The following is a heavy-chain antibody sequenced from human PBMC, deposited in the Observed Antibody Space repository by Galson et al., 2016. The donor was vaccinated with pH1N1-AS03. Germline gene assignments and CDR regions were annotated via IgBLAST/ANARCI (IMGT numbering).Heavy chain of an antibody. V-gene: IGHV1-2*02. D-gene: IGHD1-26*01. CDR1: GYTFSDYY. Sequence: SVKVSCKASGYTFSDYYMHWVRQAPGQELEWMGWINPSSGGTKYTQKFQGRVTMTRDTSISTAYMELRRLTSDDTAVYFCARGGGSSLDYWGQRTLVPVSS. J-gene: IGHJ4*02. CDR2: INPSSGGT. CDR3: ARGGGSSLDY.